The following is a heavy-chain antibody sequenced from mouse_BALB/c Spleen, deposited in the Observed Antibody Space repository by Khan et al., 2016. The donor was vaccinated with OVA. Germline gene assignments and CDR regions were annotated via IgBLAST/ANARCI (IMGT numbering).Heavy chain of an antibody. CDR2: ISNSGSA. Sequence: EVQLQESGPGLVKPSQSLSLTCTVTGYSITRDYAWNWIRQFPGNKLEWMGYISNSGSASNNPSLKSRISITRDTSKNQFFLQLNSVTTEDTATYYCASELGRYYAMDYWGQGTSVTVSS. D-gene: IGHD4-1*01. J-gene: IGHJ4*01. CDR3: ASELGRYYAMDY. V-gene: IGHV3-2*02. CDR1: GYSITRDYA.